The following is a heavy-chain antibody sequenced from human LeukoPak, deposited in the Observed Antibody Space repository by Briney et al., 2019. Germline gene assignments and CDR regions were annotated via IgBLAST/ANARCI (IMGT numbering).Heavy chain of an antibody. CDR2: IYPGDSDT. CDR3: ARHLGSCISISCYCDY. V-gene: IGHV5-51*01. CDR1: GYSFATYW. J-gene: IGHJ4*02. Sequence: GESLKISCKGSGYSFATYWIGWVRQMPGKGLEWMGIIYPGDSDTRYSPSFQGQVTISADKSLSTAYLQWSSLQASDTAMYFCARHLGSCISISCYCDYWGQGTLVTVSS. D-gene: IGHD2-21*02.